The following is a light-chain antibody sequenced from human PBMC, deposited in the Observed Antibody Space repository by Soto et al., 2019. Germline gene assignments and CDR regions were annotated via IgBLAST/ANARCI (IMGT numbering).Light chain of an antibody. CDR2: YDS. CDR1: NIGSKS. Sequence: YELTQPPSVSVAPGKTARITCGGNNIGSKSVHWYQQKPGQAPVLVIYYDSDRPSGIPERFSGSNSGNSATLTISRVEAGDAADYYCQVWDSSSDHVVFGGGTKLTVL. V-gene: IGLV3-21*04. CDR3: QVWDSSSDHVV. J-gene: IGLJ2*01.